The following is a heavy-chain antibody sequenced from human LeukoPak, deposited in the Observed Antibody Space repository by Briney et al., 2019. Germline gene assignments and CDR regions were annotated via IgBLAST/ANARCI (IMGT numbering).Heavy chain of an antibody. CDR1: GFTVSSNY. V-gene: IGHV3-53*01. Sequence: PGGSLRLSCAASGFTVSSNYMSWVRQAPGKGLEWVSVIYSGGSTYYADSVKGRFTISRDNSKNTLYLQMNSLRAEDTAVYYCARGKGLQSGLFDYWGQGTLVIVSS. CDR3: ARGKGLQSGLFDY. D-gene: IGHD5-24*01. J-gene: IGHJ4*02. CDR2: IYSGGST.